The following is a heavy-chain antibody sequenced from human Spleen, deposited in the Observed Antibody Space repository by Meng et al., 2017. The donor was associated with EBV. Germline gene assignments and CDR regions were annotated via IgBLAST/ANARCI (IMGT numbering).Heavy chain of an antibody. CDR1: GFSLSTSGVG. CDR3: VHTDGSARFDP. V-gene: IGHV2-5*02. J-gene: IGHJ5*02. Sequence: QITFKASGPTPVKPTQTLTLTCTFSGFSLSTSGVGVGWIRQPPGKALEWLALIYWDDDKRYSPSLKNRLTITKDTSKNQVVLTMTNMDPVDTATYYCVHTDGSARFDPWGQGILVTVSS. CDR2: IYWDDDK. D-gene: IGHD3-10*01.